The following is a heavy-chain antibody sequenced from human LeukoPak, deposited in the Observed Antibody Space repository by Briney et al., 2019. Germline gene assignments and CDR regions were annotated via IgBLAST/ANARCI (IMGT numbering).Heavy chain of an antibody. V-gene: IGHV3-53*01. CDR1: GFTFSNAW. Sequence: PGGSLRLSCAASGFTFSNAWMSWVRQAPGKGLEWVSVIYSGGSTYYADSVKGRFTISRDNSKNTLYLQMNSLRAEDTAVYYCARRPDSSGWYLDYWGQGTLVTVSS. D-gene: IGHD6-19*01. CDR3: ARRPDSSGWYLDY. J-gene: IGHJ4*02. CDR2: IYSGGST.